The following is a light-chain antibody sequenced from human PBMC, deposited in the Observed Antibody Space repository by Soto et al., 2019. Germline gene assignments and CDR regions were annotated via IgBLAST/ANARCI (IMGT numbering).Light chain of an antibody. CDR3: QQYNNWPQWT. V-gene: IGKV1-12*01. CDR1: QGISNW. CDR2: VAS. J-gene: IGKJ1*01. Sequence: DIQMTQSPSSVSASVGDRVTITCRASQGISNWLAWYQQKPGRAPKLLIYVASTLQSGVPSRFSGSAAGTDFTLTISGLQPEDFAVYYCQQYNNWPQWTFGQGTKVEIK.